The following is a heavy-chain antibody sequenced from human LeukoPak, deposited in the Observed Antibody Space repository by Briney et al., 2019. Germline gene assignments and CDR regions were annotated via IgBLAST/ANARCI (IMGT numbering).Heavy chain of an antibody. Sequence: GASVKVSCKASGGTFSSYAISWVRQAPGQGLEWMGGIIPIFGTANYAQKFQGRVTITADESTSTAYMELSSLRSEDTAVYYCARGSGYYDSSGYYYFDYWGQGTLVTVSS. CDR1: GGTFSSYA. V-gene: IGHV1-69*13. D-gene: IGHD3-22*01. J-gene: IGHJ4*02. CDR3: ARGSGYYDSSGYYYFDY. CDR2: IIPIFGTA.